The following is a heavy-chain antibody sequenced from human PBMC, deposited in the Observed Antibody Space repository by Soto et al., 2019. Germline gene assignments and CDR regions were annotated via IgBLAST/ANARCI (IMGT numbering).Heavy chain of an antibody. CDR2: VYSSGGT. V-gene: IGHV4-4*07. D-gene: IGHD3-3*01. CDR3: ARGQRFSDWFDP. Sequence: SETLSLTCTVSGGSMTSYYWTWIRQPAGKGLEWIGRVYSSGGTHYNPSLKSRVTISLDTSKNQFSLRLLSVTDADTAVYFCARGQRFSDWFDPWGQGTTVTVSS. J-gene: IGHJ5*02. CDR1: GGSMTSYY.